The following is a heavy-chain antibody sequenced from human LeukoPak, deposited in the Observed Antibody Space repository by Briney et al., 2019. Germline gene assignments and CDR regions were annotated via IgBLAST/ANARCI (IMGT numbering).Heavy chain of an antibody. CDR3: ARARWSIPSSSFDY. CDR2: ISSGNSYT. CDR1: GVTFSDYY. Sequence: GGSLRLSCAASGVTFSDYYMTWIRQAPGKGLEWVSYISSGNSYTDYADSVKGRFTISRDNAKNSLDLQMNILRAEDTALYYCARARWSIPSSSFDYWGQGALVTVSS. D-gene: IGHD6-6*01. J-gene: IGHJ4*02. V-gene: IGHV3-11*05.